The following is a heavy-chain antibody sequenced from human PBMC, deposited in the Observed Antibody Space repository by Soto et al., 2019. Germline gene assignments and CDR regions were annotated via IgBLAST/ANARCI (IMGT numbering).Heavy chain of an antibody. CDR2: ISAYNGNT. V-gene: IGHV1-18*04. J-gene: IGHJ4*02. D-gene: IGHD3-9*01. CDR1: GYTFTSYG. CDR3: TRTYDILTGYMGGGY. Sequence: QVQLVQSGAEVKKPGASVKVSCKASGYTFTSYGISWVRQAPGQGLEWMGWISAYNGNTNYAQKLQGRVTMTTDTSTSTAYMELRSMRSDDTAVYYCTRTYDILTGYMGGGYWGQGTLVTVSS.